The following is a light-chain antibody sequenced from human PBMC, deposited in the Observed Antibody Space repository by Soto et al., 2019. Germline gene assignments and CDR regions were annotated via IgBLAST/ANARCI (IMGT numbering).Light chain of an antibody. J-gene: IGLJ1*01. CDR3: SSYTSSSTYV. CDR2: EVS. Sequence: QSVLTQPPSASGSPGQSVTISCTGTKNDVGGYNYVSWYQQHPGKAPKLMIYEVSTRPSGVSNRSSGSKSGNTASLTISGLQAEDESDYYCSSYTSSSTYVFGTGTKVTVL. V-gene: IGLV2-14*01. CDR1: KNDVGGYNY.